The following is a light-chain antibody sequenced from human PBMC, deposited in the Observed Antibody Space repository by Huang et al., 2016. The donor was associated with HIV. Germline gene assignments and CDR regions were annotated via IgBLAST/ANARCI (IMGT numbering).Light chain of an antibody. CDR3: QQSYSTPIT. J-gene: IGKJ3*01. CDR1: QTITTY. CDR2: AAS. V-gene: IGKV1-39*01. Sequence: DIQMTQSPSSLSASVGDRVTITCRASQTITTYLNWYQHKAGQAPKLLIFAASSLQSGFPARFSGSGSGTDFTLTISGLQAEDFATYYCQQSYSTPITFGPGTKVDI.